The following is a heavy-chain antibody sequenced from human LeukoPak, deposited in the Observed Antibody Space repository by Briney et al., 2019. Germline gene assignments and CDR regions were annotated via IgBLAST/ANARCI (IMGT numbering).Heavy chain of an antibody. CDR3: AELGITMIGGV. V-gene: IGHV3-21*01. CDR1: GFTFSSYT. Sequence: GGSLRLSCAAPGFTFSSYTMKSVCPAPGKGLERVSGIISTSINTYYAASVKGRFTISRDNAKNSLYLQMNSLRAEDTAVYYCAELGITMIGGVWGKGTTVSIFS. D-gene: IGHD3-10*02. J-gene: IGHJ6*04. CDR2: IISTSINT.